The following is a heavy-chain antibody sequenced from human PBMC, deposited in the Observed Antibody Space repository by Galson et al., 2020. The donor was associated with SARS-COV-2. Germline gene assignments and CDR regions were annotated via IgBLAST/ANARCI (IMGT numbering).Heavy chain of an antibody. Sequence: ASVKVSCKASGYTFTDYYMHWVRQAPGQGLEWMGWINPNSGGTNYAQKFQGRVTMTRDTSISTAYMELSRLRSDDTAVYYCARAPYYDILTGYYSPQYYFDYWGQGTLVAVSS. CDR1: GYTFTDYY. CDR3: ARAPYYDILTGYYSPQYYFDY. CDR2: INPNSGGT. V-gene: IGHV1-2*02. J-gene: IGHJ4*02. D-gene: IGHD3-9*01.